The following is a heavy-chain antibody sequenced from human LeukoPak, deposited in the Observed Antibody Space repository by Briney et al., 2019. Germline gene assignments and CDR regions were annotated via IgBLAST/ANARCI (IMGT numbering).Heavy chain of an antibody. CDR2: IYYSGST. Sequence: SETLSLTCTVSGGSISSYYWSWIRQPPGKGLEWIGYIYYSGSTYYNPSLKSRVTISVDTSKNQFSLKLSSVTAADTAVYYCARALRFGVMDVWGQGTTVTVSS. CDR3: ARALRFGVMDV. V-gene: IGHV4-59*12. D-gene: IGHD3-3*01. CDR1: GGSISSYY. J-gene: IGHJ6*02.